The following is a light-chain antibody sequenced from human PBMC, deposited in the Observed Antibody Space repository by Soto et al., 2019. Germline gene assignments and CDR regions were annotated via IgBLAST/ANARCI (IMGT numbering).Light chain of an antibody. CDR3: ATWDSSLNAV. CDR1: SSNIGTNY. CDR2: ENN. Sequence: QSVLTQPPSVSAAPGQKVSISCSGGSSNIGTNYVSWYHQFPGTAPKLLIYENNQRASGIPDRFSGSKSGTSATLDITGLQTGDEATYFCATWDSSLNAVFGGGTKLTVL. V-gene: IGLV1-51*01. J-gene: IGLJ2*01.